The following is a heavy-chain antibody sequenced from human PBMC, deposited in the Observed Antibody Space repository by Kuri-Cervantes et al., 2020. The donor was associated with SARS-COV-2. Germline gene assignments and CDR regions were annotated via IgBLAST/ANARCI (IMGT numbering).Heavy chain of an antibody. CDR2: ISAYNGNT. Sequence: ASVKVSCKASGYTFTSYCISWVRQAPGQGLEWMGWISAYNGNTNYAQKLQGRVTMTTDTSTSTAYMELRSLRSDDTAVYYCAREKLRYFDWSKPPTPEYYFDYWGQGTLVTVSS. D-gene: IGHD3-9*01. CDR1: GYTFTSYC. V-gene: IGHV1-18*01. J-gene: IGHJ4*02. CDR3: AREKLRYFDWSKPPTPEYYFDY.